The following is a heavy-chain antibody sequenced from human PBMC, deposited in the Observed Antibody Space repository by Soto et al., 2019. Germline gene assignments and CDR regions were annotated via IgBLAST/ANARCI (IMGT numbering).Heavy chain of an antibody. CDR1: GFTFNDYY. D-gene: IGHD4-17*01. CDR3: ARGRAVTRNYYYYGMDV. CDR2: ISSSGSTI. Sequence: PRGSLRLSCAASGFTFNDYYMSWIRQAPGKGLEWVSYISSSGSTIYYADSVKGRFTISRDNAKNSLYLQMNSLRAEDTAVYYCARGRAVTRNYYYYGMDVWGQGTTVTVSS. J-gene: IGHJ6*02. V-gene: IGHV3-11*01.